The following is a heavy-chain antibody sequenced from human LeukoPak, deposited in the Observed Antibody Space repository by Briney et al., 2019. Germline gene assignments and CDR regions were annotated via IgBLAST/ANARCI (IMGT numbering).Heavy chain of an antibody. CDR1: GFTFDNAW. Sequence: GGSLRLSCVASGFTFDNAWMSWVRQAPGKGLEWVSSISSSSSYISYADSVKGRFTISRDNAKNSLYLQMNSLRAEDTAVYYCARVPRGGTGYYFDYWGQGTLVTVSS. CDR3: ARVPRGGTGYYFDY. J-gene: IGHJ4*02. V-gene: IGHV3-21*01. D-gene: IGHD2-15*01. CDR2: ISSSSSYI.